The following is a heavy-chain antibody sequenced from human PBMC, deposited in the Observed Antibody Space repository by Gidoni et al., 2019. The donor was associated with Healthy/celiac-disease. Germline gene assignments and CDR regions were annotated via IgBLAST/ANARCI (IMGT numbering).Heavy chain of an antibody. J-gene: IGHJ6*02. CDR1: GGTFSSYA. V-gene: IGHV1-69*06. CDR2: IIPIFGTA. CDR3: ARVMVQGVVTYYYYGMDV. D-gene: IGHD3-10*01. Sequence: QVQLVQSGAEVKQPGSSVKVSCKASGGTFSSYAISWVRQAPGQGLEWMGGIIPIFGTANYAQKCQGRVTITADKSTSTADMELSSLRSEDTAVYYCARVMVQGVVTYYYYGMDVWGQGTTVTVSS.